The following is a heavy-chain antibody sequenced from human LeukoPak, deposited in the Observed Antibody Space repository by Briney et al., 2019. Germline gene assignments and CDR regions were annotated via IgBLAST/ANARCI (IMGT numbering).Heavy chain of an antibody. V-gene: IGHV3-7*03. D-gene: IGHD3-16*01. CDR3: ARGGGLDV. CDR1: GLTLSNYW. CDR2: IKQDGSEK. J-gene: IGHJ6*02. Sequence: GVSLRLSCTASGLTLSNYWMIWIRQAPGKGLQWVAKIKQDGSEKYYVDSVKGRFTISRDNAKNSLYLQMSNLRAEDTAVYFCARGGGLDVWGQGATVTVSS.